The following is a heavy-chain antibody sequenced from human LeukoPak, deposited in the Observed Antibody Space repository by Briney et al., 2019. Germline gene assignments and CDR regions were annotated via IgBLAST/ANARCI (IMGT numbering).Heavy chain of an antibody. J-gene: IGHJ6*03. CDR1: GITFSFYG. Sequence: GGSLRLSCTASGITFSFYGMSWVRQAPGKGLEWVSGVSGADGTTYYADSVKGRFTISRDNSKSTLYLQMNNLRAEDTAVYYCAKHWSYCSTTSCFFNYYYYYMDVWGKGTTVTVSS. CDR2: VSGADGTT. D-gene: IGHD2-2*01. CDR3: AKHWSYCSTTSCFFNYYYYYMDV. V-gene: IGHV3-23*01.